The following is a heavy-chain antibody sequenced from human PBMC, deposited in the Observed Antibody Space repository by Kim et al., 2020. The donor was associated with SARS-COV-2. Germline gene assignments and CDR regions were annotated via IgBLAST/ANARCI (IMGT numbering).Heavy chain of an antibody. J-gene: IGHJ6*02. V-gene: IGHV1-69*04. CDR1: GGTFSSYA. CDR2: IIPILGIA. CDR3: ARDMRDGFYGMDV. Sequence: SVKVSCKASGGTFSSYAISWVRQAPGQGLEWMGRIIPILGIANYAQKFQGRVTITADKSTSTAYMELSSLRSEDTAVYYCARDMRDGFYGMDVWGQGTTVTVSS. D-gene: IGHD2-2*01.